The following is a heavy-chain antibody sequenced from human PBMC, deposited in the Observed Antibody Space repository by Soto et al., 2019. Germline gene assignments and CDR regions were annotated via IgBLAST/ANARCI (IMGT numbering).Heavy chain of an antibody. J-gene: IGHJ6*02. CDR2: IYYTGST. CDR3: VGQXGGVAVAGNYYFYSMDV. D-gene: IGHD6-19*01. V-gene: IGHV4-31*03. Sequence: SETLSLTCTVSGDSITSGNYYWSWIRQHPGTGLEWIGCIYYTGSTYYNPSLKSRVIISVDTSKNQFSMKLTSVTAADTAVYYCVGQXGGVAVAGNYYFYSMDVWGQGTTVTVSS. CDR1: GDSITSGNYY.